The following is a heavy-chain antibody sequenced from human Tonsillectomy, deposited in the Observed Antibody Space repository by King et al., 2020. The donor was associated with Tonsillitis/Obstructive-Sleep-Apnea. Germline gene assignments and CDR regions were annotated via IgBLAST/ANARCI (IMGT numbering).Heavy chain of an antibody. Sequence: VQLVESGGGLVQPGGSLRLSCAASGITFSSYWMSWVRQAPGKGLEWVANIKQDGSEKYYVDSVKGRFTISRDNAKNSLDLQMNSLRVEDTAVYYCASCIDYYYYMDVWGKGTTVTVSS. D-gene: IGHD2-21*01. CDR3: ASCIDYYYYMDV. CDR2: IKQDGSEK. J-gene: IGHJ6*03. CDR1: GITFSSYW. V-gene: IGHV3-7*02.